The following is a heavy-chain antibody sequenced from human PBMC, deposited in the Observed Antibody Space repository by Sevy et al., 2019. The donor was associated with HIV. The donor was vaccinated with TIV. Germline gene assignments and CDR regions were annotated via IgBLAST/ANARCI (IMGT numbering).Heavy chain of an antibody. J-gene: IGHJ6*02. V-gene: IGHV1-69*13. CDR1: GGTFSSYA. Sequence: ASVKVSCKASGGTFSSYAISWVRQAPGQGLEWMGGIIPIFGTANYAQKFQGRVTITADESTSTAYMELSSLRSEDTAVYYCARARYGCSGGSCYSGYYYYGMDVWGLGTPVTVSS. CDR2: IIPIFGTA. CDR3: ARARYGCSGGSCYSGYYYYGMDV. D-gene: IGHD2-15*01.